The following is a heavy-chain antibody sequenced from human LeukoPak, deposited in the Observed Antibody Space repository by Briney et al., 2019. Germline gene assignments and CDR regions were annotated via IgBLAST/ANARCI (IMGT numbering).Heavy chain of an antibody. V-gene: IGHV3-30*03. J-gene: IGHJ4*02. CDR1: GFTFSSYG. Sequence: PGRSLRLSCAASGFTFSSYGMHWVRQAPAKGLEWVAVISYDGSNKYYADSVKGRFTISRDNSKNTLYLQMNSLRAEDTAVYYCARKSSGEVIDTDYWGQGTLVTVSS. CDR2: ISYDGSNK. CDR3: ARKSSGEVIDTDY. D-gene: IGHD6-19*01.